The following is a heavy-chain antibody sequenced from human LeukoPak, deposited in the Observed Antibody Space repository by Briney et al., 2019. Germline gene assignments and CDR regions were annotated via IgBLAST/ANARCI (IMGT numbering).Heavy chain of an antibody. V-gene: IGHV4-34*01. D-gene: IGHD1-7*01. CDR2: INHSGST. CDR3: ARAQITGTTQSYDVYYYYGMDV. J-gene: IGHJ6*02. CDR1: GGSFSGYY. Sequence: PSETLSLTCAVYGGSFSGYYWSWIRQPPGKGLEWIGEINHSGSTNYNPSLKSRVTISVDTSKNQFSLKLSSVTAADTAVYYCARAQITGTTQSYDVYYYYGMDVWGQGTTVTVSS.